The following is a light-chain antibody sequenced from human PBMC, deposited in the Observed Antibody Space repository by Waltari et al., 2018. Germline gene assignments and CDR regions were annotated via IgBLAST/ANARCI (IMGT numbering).Light chain of an antibody. CDR2: VSS. Sequence: EIVLTQSPGTLSFSTGERVTLSGRAIQIIGYTYLAWYQQKPGQAPRLLIYVSSRRATGIPDRFSGGGFWTDFTLTISRLEPEDFAVYYCLHSGGSPYTFGQGTRLEIK. J-gene: IGKJ2*01. CDR3: LHSGGSPYT. V-gene: IGKV3-20*01. CDR1: QIIGYTY.